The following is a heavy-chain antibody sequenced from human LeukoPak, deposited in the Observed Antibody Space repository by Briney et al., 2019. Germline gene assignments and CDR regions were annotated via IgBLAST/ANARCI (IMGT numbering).Heavy chain of an antibody. D-gene: IGHD2-8*01. CDR1: GGSISSYY. J-gene: IGHJ4*02. Sequence: KTSETLSLTCTVSGGSISSYYWSWIRQPPGKGLEWIGYIYSSGSTNYNPSLKSRVTISVDTSKNQFSLKLSSVTAADTAVYYCARHTNTLGCYFDYWGQGTLLTVSS. CDR3: ARHTNTLGCYFDY. V-gene: IGHV4-59*08. CDR2: IYSSGST.